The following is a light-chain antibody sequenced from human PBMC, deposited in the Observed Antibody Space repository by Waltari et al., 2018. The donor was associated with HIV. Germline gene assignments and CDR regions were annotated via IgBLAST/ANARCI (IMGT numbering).Light chain of an antibody. V-gene: IGLV1-36*01. Sequence: QSVLTQPPSVSEAPRQRVTISCSGSSSNIGNNAVNWYQQVPGKAPKLLIYSDDLLHSGVSDRFAGSKSGTSASLAISGLQSEDEADYYCAAWDDNLNGYVFGTGTKVTVL. CDR2: SDD. CDR1: SSNIGNNA. J-gene: IGLJ1*01. CDR3: AAWDDNLNGYV.